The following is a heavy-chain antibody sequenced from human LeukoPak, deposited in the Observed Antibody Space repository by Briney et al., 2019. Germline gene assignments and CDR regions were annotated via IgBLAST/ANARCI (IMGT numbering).Heavy chain of an antibody. D-gene: IGHD5-12*01. CDR1: GMTFSSHW. CDR3: ARGYSGYDWCFDY. J-gene: IGHJ4*02. CDR2: INWNGGST. V-gene: IGHV3-20*04. Sequence: TGGSLRLSCAASGMTFSSHWMSWLRRAPGKGVEWVSGINWNGGSTGYADPVKGRFTISRDNAKNSLYLQMNSLRAEDTALYYCARGYSGYDWCFDYWGQGTLVTVSS.